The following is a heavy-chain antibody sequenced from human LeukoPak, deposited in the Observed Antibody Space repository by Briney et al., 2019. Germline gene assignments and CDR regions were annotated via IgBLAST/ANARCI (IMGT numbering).Heavy chain of an antibody. CDR1: GGSFSGYY. J-gene: IGHJ4*02. Sequence: SETLSLTCAVYGGSFSGYYWSWIRQPPGKGLEWIGYIYHSGSTYYNPSLKSRVTISVDRSKNQFSLKLSSVTAADTAVYYCARGSSYGYRFFDYWGQGTLVTVSS. CDR2: IYHSGST. CDR3: ARGSSYGYRFFDY. V-gene: IGHV4-34*01. D-gene: IGHD5-18*01.